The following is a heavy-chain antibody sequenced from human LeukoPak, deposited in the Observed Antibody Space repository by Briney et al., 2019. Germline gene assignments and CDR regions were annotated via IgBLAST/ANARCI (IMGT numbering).Heavy chain of an antibody. CDR2: ISSSSSYI. V-gene: IGHV3-21*01. D-gene: IGHD4-11*01. CDR3: ARDSPTADFDY. Sequence: PGGSLRLSCAASGFTFSSYSMNWVRQAPGKGLDWVSSISSSSSYIYYADSVKGRFTISRDNAKNSLYLQMNSLRAEDTAVYYCARDSPTADFDYWGQGTLVTVSS. CDR1: GFTFSSYS. J-gene: IGHJ4*02.